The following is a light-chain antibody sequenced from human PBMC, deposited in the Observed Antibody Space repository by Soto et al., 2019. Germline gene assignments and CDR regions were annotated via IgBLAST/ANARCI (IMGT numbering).Light chain of an antibody. J-gene: IGKJ1*01. V-gene: IGKV3-20*01. CDR2: GAS. Sequence: EIVLTQSPGTLSLSPGERATLSCRDSQSVSSSYLAWYQQKPGQAPRLLIYGASSRATGLPDRFSGSGSGTDFTLTISRLEPEDFAVYYCQQYGSSLLFGQGTKVEIK. CDR3: QQYGSSLL. CDR1: QSVSSSY.